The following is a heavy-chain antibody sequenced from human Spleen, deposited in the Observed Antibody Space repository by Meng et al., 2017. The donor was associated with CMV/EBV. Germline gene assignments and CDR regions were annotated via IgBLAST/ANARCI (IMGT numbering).Heavy chain of an antibody. J-gene: IGHJ3*02. Sequence: SETRSLTCTVSGGSASSGTYSWNWIRQPPGKGLEWIGSVYDKGRTYYNPSLKSRVTMSVATSKNQFSLLLRSVTAADTAVYYCARQSYGSGWHPWGALDIWGQGTMVTVSS. CDR3: ARQSYGSGWHPWGALDI. V-gene: IGHV4-39*01. CDR1: GGSASSGTYS. CDR2: VYDKGRT. D-gene: IGHD6-19*01.